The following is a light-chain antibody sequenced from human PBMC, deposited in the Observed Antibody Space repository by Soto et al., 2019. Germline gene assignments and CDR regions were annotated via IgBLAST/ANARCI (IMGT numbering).Light chain of an antibody. CDR3: QQYNNWPPWT. CDR2: GAS. J-gene: IGKJ1*01. CDR1: QSVSSN. Sequence: EIVMTQSPSTLSVSPGERATLSCRASQSVSSNLAWYQQKTGQAPRLLIYGASTRATGIPARFSGSGSGTEFTLTISSLQSEDFEVYYCQQYNNWPPWTFGQGTKVEIK. V-gene: IGKV3-15*01.